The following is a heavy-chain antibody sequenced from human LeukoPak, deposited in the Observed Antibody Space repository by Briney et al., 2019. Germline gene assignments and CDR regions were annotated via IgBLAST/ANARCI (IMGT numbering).Heavy chain of an antibody. CDR1: GFTISGYD. Sequence: GGSLRLSCAASGFTISGYDIGWVRQAPGKGLEWVSTISRSGGDTYYADSVRGRFTISRDNSKNMLYLQMNSLRADDTAMYYCARHSSGSYYTYWGQGTLVTVSS. D-gene: IGHD3-10*01. CDR3: ARHSSGSYYTY. J-gene: IGHJ4*02. CDR2: ISRSGGDT. V-gene: IGHV3-23*01.